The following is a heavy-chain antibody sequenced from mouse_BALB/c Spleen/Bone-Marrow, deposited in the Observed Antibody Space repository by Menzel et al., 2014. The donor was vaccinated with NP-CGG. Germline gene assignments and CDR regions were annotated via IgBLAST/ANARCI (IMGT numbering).Heavy chain of an antibody. D-gene: IGHD2-1*01. CDR3: ARSLYPRAMDY. V-gene: IGHV7-3*02. Sequence: DVMLVESGGGLVQPGGSLRLSRATSGFTFTDYYMSWVRQPPGKALEWLGFIRNKANGYTTEYSASVKGRFTISRDNSQSILYLQMDTLRAEDSATYYCARSLYPRAMDYWGQGTSVTVSS. J-gene: IGHJ4*01. CDR2: IRNKANGYTT. CDR1: GFTFTDYY.